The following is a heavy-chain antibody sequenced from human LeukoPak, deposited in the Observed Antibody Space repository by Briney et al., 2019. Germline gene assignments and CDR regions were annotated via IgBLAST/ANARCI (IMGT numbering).Heavy chain of an antibody. J-gene: IGHJ4*02. D-gene: IGHD6-25*01. Sequence: GGSLRLSCAASGFTFSDYSINWVRQAPGKGLEWVSSINPTSTSIYYADAVKGRFTISRDNAKSSLYLQMNSLRVEDTAVYYCAKEGYSSGRDPFDYWGQGTLVTVSS. CDR1: GFTFSDYS. CDR2: INPTSTSI. V-gene: IGHV3-21*04. CDR3: AKEGYSSGRDPFDY.